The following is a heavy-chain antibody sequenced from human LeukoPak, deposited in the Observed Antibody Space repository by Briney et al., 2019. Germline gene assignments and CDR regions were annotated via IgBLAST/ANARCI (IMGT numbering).Heavy chain of an antibody. D-gene: IGHD5-18*01. J-gene: IGHJ6*02. V-gene: IGHV1-18*01. CDR3: ARGYSYGSDYYYGMDV. Sequence: ASVKVSCKASGYTFTSYAIRWVRQAPGQGLEWMGWISGYNGNTKYAQKVQGRVPMTTDTSTSTAYLELRSLRSDDTAVYYCARGYSYGSDYYYGMDVWGQGTTVTVSS. CDR1: GYTFTSYA. CDR2: ISGYNGNT.